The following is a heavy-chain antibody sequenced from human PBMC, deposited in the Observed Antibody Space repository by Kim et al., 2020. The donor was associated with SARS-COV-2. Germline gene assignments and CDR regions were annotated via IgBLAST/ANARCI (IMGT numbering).Heavy chain of an antibody. CDR2: NT. J-gene: IGHJ4*02. Sequence: NTNYNPALKSRVTISVDTSKKQISLKVFSVTAADTAVYYCARTYYGFDYWGQGTLVTVSS. D-gene: IGHD3-22*01. V-gene: IGHV4-34*01. CDR3: ARTYYGFDY.